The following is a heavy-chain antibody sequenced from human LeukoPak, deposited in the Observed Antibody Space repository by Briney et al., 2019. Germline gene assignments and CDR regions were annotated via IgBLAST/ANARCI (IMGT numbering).Heavy chain of an antibody. D-gene: IGHD2-2*01. CDR2: INHSGST. J-gene: IGHJ5*02. CDR1: GGSFSGYY. Sequence: SETLSLNCAVYGGSFSGYYWSWIRQPPGKGLEWIGEINHSGSTNYNPSLKSRVTISVDTSKNQFSLKLSSVTAADTAVYYCATLGDNCSSTSCPLSNWFDPWGQGTLVTVSS. CDR3: ATLGDNCSSTSCPLSNWFDP. V-gene: IGHV4-34*01.